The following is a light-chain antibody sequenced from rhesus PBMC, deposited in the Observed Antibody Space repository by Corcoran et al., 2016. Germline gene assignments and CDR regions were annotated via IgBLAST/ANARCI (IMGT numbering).Light chain of an antibody. Sequence: DIQMTQSPSSLSASVGDRVTITCRASQGISNWLAWYQQKPRKAPKLLIYRASNLETGVPSRFSGSGSGTDFTLNISSLQPEDISTYYCQQHDNSPFTFGPGTKLDIK. V-gene: IGKV1-69*01. J-gene: IGKJ3*01. CDR1: QGISNW. CDR3: QQHDNSPFT. CDR2: RAS.